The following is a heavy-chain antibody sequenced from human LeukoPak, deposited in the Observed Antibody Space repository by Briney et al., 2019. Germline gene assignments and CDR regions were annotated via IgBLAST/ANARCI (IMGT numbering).Heavy chain of an antibody. Sequence: SETLSLTCSVSGGSISSSSYYWGWIRQPPGKGLERIGSIYYSGSTYYNPSLKNRVTISVDTSKNQFSLKLSSVTAADTAVYYCARLPYYYDSSGYGFDYWGQGTLVTVSS. CDR3: ARLPYYYDSSGYGFDY. J-gene: IGHJ4*02. D-gene: IGHD3-22*01. CDR1: GGSISSSSYY. CDR2: IYYSGST. V-gene: IGHV4-39*01.